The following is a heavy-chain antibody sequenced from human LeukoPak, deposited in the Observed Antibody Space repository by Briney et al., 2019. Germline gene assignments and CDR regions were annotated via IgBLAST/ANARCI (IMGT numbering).Heavy chain of an antibody. D-gene: IGHD6-19*01. CDR1: GGSIGSNY. J-gene: IGHJ4*02. V-gene: IGHV4-59*08. CDR3: AKYGNSGWVIDN. CDR2: IYYTGGT. Sequence: SETLSLTCTVSGGSIGSNYWTWIRQPPGKGLEYIGYIYYTGGTNYNPSLKSRVTISVDTSKNRFSLKLTSVTAADTAVYFCAKYGNSGWVIDNWGQGTLVTVSS.